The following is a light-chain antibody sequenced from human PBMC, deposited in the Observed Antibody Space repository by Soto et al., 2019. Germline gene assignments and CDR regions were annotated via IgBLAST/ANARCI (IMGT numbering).Light chain of an antibody. CDR1: SSNVGSNN. CDR3: AAWDDSLNGWV. Sequence: QSVLTQPPSASGTPGQRVTISCSGSSSNVGSNNLNWYQQLPATAPKLLIYSNNQRPSGVPDRFSGSKSGTSAALAISGLQSEDEADYYGAAWDDSLNGWVFGGGTQLTVL. V-gene: IGLV1-44*01. CDR2: SNN. J-gene: IGLJ7*01.